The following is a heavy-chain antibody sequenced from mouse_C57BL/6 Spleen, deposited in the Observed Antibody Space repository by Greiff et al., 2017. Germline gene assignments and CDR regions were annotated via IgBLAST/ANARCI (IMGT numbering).Heavy chain of an antibody. V-gene: IGHV1-9*01. CDR1: GYTFTGYW. CDR3: ARYYCGSSYEGAWFDY. D-gene: IGHD1-1*01. CDR2: ILPGSGST. J-gene: IGHJ3*01. Sequence: QVQLQQSGAELMKPGASVKLSCKATGYTFTGYWIEWVKQRPGHGLEWIGEILPGSGSTNYNEKFKGKATFTADTSSNTADMQLSSLTTENSAIYYSARYYCGSSYEGAWFDYWGKGTPVTVSA.